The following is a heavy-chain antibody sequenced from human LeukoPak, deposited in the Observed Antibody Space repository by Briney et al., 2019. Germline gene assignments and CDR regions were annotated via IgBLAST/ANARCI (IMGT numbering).Heavy chain of an antibody. Sequence: GGSLRLSCAASGFTFSAYSMNWVRQAPGKGLEWISYIGISSGNTKYADSVKGRFTISGDKAKNSLYLQMNSLRVEDTAVYYCARDYNYAFDNWGQETLVTVSS. CDR1: GFTFSAYS. V-gene: IGHV3-48*01. D-gene: IGHD5-24*01. CDR3: ARDYNYAFDN. CDR2: IGISSGNT. J-gene: IGHJ4*02.